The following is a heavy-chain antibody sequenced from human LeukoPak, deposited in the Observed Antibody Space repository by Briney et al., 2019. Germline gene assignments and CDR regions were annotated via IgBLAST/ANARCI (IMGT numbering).Heavy chain of an antibody. J-gene: IGHJ4*02. CDR1: GFTFSSYA. D-gene: IGHD1-26*01. V-gene: IGHV3-30-3*01. CDR2: ISYDGSNK. CDR3: ARDPSTLIVGALFDY. Sequence: PGRSLRLSCAASGFTFSSYAMHWVRQAPGKGLEWVAVISYDGSNKYYADSVKGRFTISRDNSKNTQYLQMNSLRAEDTAVYYCARDPSTLIVGALFDYWGQGTLVTVSS.